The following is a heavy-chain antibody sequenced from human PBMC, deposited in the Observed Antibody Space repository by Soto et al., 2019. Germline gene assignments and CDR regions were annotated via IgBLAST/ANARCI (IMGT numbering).Heavy chain of an antibody. CDR3: ARDLLDHRNSVDYYYGMYV. J-gene: IGHJ6*02. CDR2: ISPSGGST. Sequence: ASVKVSCKASGYTFNNYYIHWVRQAPGQGVEWLGAISPSGGSTGYAEKLQGRVIMTTDTSTSTVYMELSTLTSEDTAVYYCARDLLDHRNSVDYYYGMYVWGQGTTVTVSS. V-gene: IGHV1-46*02. CDR1: GYTFNNYY. D-gene: IGHD1-1*01.